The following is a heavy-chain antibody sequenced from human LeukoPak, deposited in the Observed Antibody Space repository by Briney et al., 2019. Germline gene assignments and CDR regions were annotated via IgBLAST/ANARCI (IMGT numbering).Heavy chain of an antibody. CDR2: INPNSGGT. J-gene: IGHJ5*02. V-gene: IGHV1-2*02. Sequence: ASVKVSCKASGNTFTGYYMHWVRQAPGQGLEWMGWINPNSGGTNYAQKFQGRVTMTRDTSISTAYMELSRLRSDDTAVYYCARDIVVVVAAPHNWFDPWGQGTLVTVSS. CDR1: GNTFTGYY. CDR3: ARDIVVVVAAPHNWFDP. D-gene: IGHD2-15*01.